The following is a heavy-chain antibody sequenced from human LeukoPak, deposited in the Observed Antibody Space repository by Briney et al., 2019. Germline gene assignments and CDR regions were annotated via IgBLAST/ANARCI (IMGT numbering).Heavy chain of an antibody. CDR3: ARVGGSYLDAFDI. D-gene: IGHD1-26*01. Sequence: RASVKVSCKASGGTFSSYAISWVRQATGQGLEWMGWMNPNSGNTGYAQRFQGRVTMTRNTSISTAYMELSSPRSEDTAVYYCARVGGSYLDAFDIWGQGTMVTVSS. V-gene: IGHV1-8*02. CDR1: GGTFSSYA. CDR2: MNPNSGNT. J-gene: IGHJ3*02.